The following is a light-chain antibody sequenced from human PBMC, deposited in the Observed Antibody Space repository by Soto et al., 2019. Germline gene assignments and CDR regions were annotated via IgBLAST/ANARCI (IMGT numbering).Light chain of an antibody. Sequence: DIQMTQSPSTLSGSVGDRVTITCRASQTISSWLAWYQQKPGKAPKLLIYKASSLESGVPSRFSGSGSGTEFTLTISSLQPDDFATYYCQQANSLPLTFGGGTKVDIK. CDR1: QTISSW. J-gene: IGKJ4*01. CDR3: QQANSLPLT. CDR2: KAS. V-gene: IGKV1-5*03.